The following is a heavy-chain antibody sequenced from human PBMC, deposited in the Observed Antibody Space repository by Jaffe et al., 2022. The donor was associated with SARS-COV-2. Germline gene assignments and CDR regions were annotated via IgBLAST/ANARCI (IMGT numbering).Heavy chain of an antibody. V-gene: IGHV3-30*18. CDR1: GFTFSSYG. D-gene: IGHD6-13*01. CDR3: AKELAAAGRGGRTYYYGMDV. Sequence: QVQLVESGGGVVQPGRSLRLSCAASGFTFSSYGMHWVRQAPGKGLEWVAVISYDGSNKYYADSVKGRFTISRDNSKNTLYLQMNSLRAEDTAVYYCAKELAAAGRGGRTYYYGMDVWGQGTTVTVSS. J-gene: IGHJ6*02. CDR2: ISYDGSNK.